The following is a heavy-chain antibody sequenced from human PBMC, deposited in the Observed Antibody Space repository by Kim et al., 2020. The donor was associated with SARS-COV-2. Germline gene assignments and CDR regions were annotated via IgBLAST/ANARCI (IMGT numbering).Heavy chain of an antibody. J-gene: IGHJ4*02. V-gene: IGHV1-46*01. Sequence: ASVKVSCKASGYTFTSYYMHWVRQAPGQGLEWMGIINPSGGSTSYAQKFQGRVTMTRDTSTSTVYMELSSLRSEDTAVYYCARDPDPFGGSYFPERIDYWGQGTLVTVSS. CDR3: ARDPDPFGGSYFPERIDY. CDR1: GYTFTSYY. D-gene: IGHD1-26*01. CDR2: INPSGGST.